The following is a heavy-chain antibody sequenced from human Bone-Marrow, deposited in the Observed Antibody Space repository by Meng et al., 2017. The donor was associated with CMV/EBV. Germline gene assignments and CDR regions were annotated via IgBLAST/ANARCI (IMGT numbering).Heavy chain of an antibody. CDR1: GFTFSSYG. D-gene: IGHD2-2*01. V-gene: IGHV3-30*02. J-gene: IGHJ4*02. CDR3: AKGREGHCTDTICYPFDH. Sequence: GESLKISCAASGFTFSSYGMHWVRQAAGKGLEWVAFIHYNGNYKYYADSVKGRFTISRDNSRSTLSLQVNSLKAEDTALYFCAKGREGHCTDTICYPFDHWGQGALVTVSS. CDR2: IHYNGNYK.